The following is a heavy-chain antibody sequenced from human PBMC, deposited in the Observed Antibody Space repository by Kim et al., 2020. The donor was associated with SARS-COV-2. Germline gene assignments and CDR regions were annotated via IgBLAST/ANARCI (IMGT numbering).Heavy chain of an antibody. CDR1: GFTFSSYA. Sequence: GGSLRLSCAASGFTFSSYAMHWVRQAPGKGLEWVAVISYDGSNKYYADSVKGRFTISRDNSKNTLYLQMNSLRAEDTAVYYCARGLPIVGSHYFDYWGQGTLVTVSS. V-gene: IGHV3-30-3*01. CDR3: ARGLPIVGSHYFDY. J-gene: IGHJ4*02. D-gene: IGHD1-26*01. CDR2: ISYDGSNK.